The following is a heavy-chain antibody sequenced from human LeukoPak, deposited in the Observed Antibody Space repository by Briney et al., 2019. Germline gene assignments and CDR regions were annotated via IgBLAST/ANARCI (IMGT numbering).Heavy chain of an antibody. CDR2: IWYDGSNK. D-gene: IGHD5-12*01. Sequence: GGSLRLSCAASGFTFSNYGMHWVRQAPGKGLEWVAIIWYDGSNKYYADSVKGRFTISRDNSKNTPYLQMNSLRAEDTAIYYCARDPSLRVTLDYWGQGTLVTVSS. V-gene: IGHV3-33*01. CDR1: GFTFSNYG. CDR3: ARDPSLRVTLDY. J-gene: IGHJ4*02.